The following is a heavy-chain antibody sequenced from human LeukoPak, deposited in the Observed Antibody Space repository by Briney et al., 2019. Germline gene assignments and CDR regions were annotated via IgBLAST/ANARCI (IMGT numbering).Heavy chain of an antibody. CDR2: ISSSSSYI. J-gene: IGHJ4*02. D-gene: IGHD1-26*01. V-gene: IGHV3-21*01. CDR3: AREVGATYYFDY. Sequence: GGSLRLSCAASGFTFSSYNMNWVRQAPGKGLEWVSSISSSSSYIYYADSVKGRFTISRDNAKNSLYLQMNSLRAEDTAVYYCAREVGATYYFDYWGQGTLVTVSS. CDR1: GFTFSSYN.